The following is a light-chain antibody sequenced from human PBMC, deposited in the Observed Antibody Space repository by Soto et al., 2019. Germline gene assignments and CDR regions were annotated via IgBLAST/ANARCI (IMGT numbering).Light chain of an antibody. Sequence: EIVLTQSPGTLSLSPGERATLSFRASQNVDSNYLAWYQQKPGQAPRIIIFGASGRATGIPDRFSGSGSGTDFTLTISSVEPEDFAVYICQQRSNWPPTFGQGTRLEIK. V-gene: IGKV3D-20*02. CDR3: QQRSNWPPT. J-gene: IGKJ5*01. CDR2: GAS. CDR1: QNVDSNY.